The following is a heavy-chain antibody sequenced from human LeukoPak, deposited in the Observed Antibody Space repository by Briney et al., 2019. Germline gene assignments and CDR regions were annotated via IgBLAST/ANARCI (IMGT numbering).Heavy chain of an antibody. Sequence: PGGSLRLSCAASGFTFSSYSMNWVRQAPGKGLEWVSYISSSSTIYYADSVKGRFTISRDNAKNSLYLQMNSLRAEDTALYYCAKDVTRTGRTPYFDYWGQGTLVTVSS. J-gene: IGHJ4*02. CDR2: ISSSSTI. V-gene: IGHV3-48*04. CDR1: GFTFSSYS. CDR3: AKDVTRTGRTPYFDY. D-gene: IGHD1-14*01.